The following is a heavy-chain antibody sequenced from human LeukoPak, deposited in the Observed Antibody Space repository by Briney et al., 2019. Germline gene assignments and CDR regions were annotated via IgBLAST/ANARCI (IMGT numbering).Heavy chain of an antibody. J-gene: IGHJ4*02. Sequence: SETLSLTCTVSGGSISSSSYYWARIRQPPGKGLEWIGSIYYSGSTYYNPSLKSRVTISVDTSKNQFSLKLSSVTAADTAVYYCASRQELAPYYFDYWGQGTLVTVSS. D-gene: IGHD6-13*01. V-gene: IGHV4-39*01. CDR1: GGSISSSSYY. CDR3: ASRQELAPYYFDY. CDR2: IYYSGST.